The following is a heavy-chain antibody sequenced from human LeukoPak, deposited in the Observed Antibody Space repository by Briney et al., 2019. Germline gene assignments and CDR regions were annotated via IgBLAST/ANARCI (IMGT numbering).Heavy chain of an antibody. CDR2: INNDGSTT. CDR1: GFTFSSDW. J-gene: IGHJ4*02. D-gene: IGHD6-19*01. Sequence: GGSLRLSCAASGFTFSSDWMHWVRQAAGKGLVWVSRINNDGSTTAYADSVKGRFTISRENAKDTLYLQMNSLRAEDTAVYYRARDSDSSGWDWGQGTLVTVSS. CDR3: ARDSDSSGWD. V-gene: IGHV3-74*01.